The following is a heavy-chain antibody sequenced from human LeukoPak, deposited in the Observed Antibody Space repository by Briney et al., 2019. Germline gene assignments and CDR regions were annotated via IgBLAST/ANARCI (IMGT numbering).Heavy chain of an antibody. V-gene: IGHV4-31*03. J-gene: IGHJ4*02. Sequence: KSSLTLSLTCTVSGGSISSGGYYWSWIRQHPGKGLEWIGYIYYSGSTYYNPSLKSRVTISVDTSKNQFSLKLSSVTAADTAVYYCAREVRGYRYGAIDYWGQGTLVTVSS. CDR3: AREVRGYRYGAIDY. D-gene: IGHD5-18*01. CDR1: GGSISSGGYY. CDR2: IYYSGST.